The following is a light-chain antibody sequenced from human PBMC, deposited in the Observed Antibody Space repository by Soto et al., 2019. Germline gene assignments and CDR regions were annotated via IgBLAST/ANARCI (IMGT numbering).Light chain of an antibody. CDR3: QQYNKWPRT. J-gene: IGKJ1*01. Sequence: EIVMTQSPATLSVSPGARATLSCRASQSVSSNFAWYQQKPGQAPRLLIYGASARATGIPARFSGSGSGTEFTLTISSLQSEDVAVYYCQQYNKWPRTFGQGTKVEIK. CDR1: QSVSSN. CDR2: GAS. V-gene: IGKV3-15*01.